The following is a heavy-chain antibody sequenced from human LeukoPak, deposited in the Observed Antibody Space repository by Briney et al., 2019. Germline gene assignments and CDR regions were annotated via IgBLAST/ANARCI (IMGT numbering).Heavy chain of an antibody. V-gene: IGHV3-30-3*01. Sequence: GGPLRLSRAASGFTFSSYAMHWVRQAPGKGLEWVAVISYDGSNKYYADSVKGRFTISRDNSKNTLYLQMNSLRAEDTAVYYCARVGASGYFDYWGQGTLVTVSS. CDR2: ISYDGSNK. J-gene: IGHJ4*02. D-gene: IGHD1-26*01. CDR1: GFTFSSYA. CDR3: ARVGASGYFDY.